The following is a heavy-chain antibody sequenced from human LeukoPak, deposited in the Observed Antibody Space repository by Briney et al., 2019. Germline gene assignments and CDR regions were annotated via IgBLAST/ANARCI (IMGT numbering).Heavy chain of an antibody. Sequence: PGGSLRLSCAASGFTFSSYAMSWVRQAPGKGLEWVSAISGSGGSTYYADSVKGRFTISRDNSKNTLYLQMNSLRAEDTAVYYCAKAFGYCSSTSCYFGRFDPWGQGTLVTVSP. V-gene: IGHV3-23*01. D-gene: IGHD2-2*03. J-gene: IGHJ5*02. CDR2: ISGSGGST. CDR3: AKAFGYCSSTSCYFGRFDP. CDR1: GFTFSSYA.